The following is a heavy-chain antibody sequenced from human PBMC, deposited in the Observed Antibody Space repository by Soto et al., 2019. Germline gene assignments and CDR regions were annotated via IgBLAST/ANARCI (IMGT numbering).Heavy chain of an antibody. CDR3: AKVPVGATGRFDY. CDR2: ISGSGGST. Sequence: PGGSLRFSCAGSGFTFSNYAMSWVPQAPGKGPAWVSAISGSGGSTYYADSVKGRFTISRDNSKNTLYLQMNSLRAEDTALYYCAKVPVGATGRFDYWGQGTLVTVSS. V-gene: IGHV3-23*01. D-gene: IGHD1-26*01. CDR1: GFTFSNYA. J-gene: IGHJ4*02.